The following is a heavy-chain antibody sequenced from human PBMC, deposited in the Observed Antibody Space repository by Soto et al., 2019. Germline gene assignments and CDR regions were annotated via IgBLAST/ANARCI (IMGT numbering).Heavy chain of an antibody. J-gene: IGHJ5*02. CDR3: ARDRIAATISWFDP. Sequence: GGSLRLSCAASGFTFSSYSMNWVRQAPGKGLEWLSYISSSSSTIYYADSVKGRFTISRDNAKNSLYLQMNSLRAEDTAVYYCARDRIAATISWFDPWGQGTLVTVSS. V-gene: IGHV3-48*04. D-gene: IGHD2-15*01. CDR2: ISSSSSTI. CDR1: GFTFSSYS.